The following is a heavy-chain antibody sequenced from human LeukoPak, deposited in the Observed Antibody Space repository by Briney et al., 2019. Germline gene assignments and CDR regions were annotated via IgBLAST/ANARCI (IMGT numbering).Heavy chain of an antibody. V-gene: IGHV4-59*01. CDR1: GGSISSYY. J-gene: IGHJ4*02. Sequence: SETLSLTCTVSGGSISSYYWSWIRQPPGKGLEWIGYIYYSGSTNYNPSLTSRGTISVEKSKNQFSLKLSSVTAADTAVYYCARAGLRYPPYYFDYWGQGTLVTVSS. CDR3: ARAGLRYPPYYFDY. CDR2: IYYSGST. D-gene: IGHD3-9*01.